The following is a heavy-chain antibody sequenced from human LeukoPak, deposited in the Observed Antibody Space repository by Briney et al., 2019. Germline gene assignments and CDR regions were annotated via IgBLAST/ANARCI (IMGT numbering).Heavy chain of an antibody. D-gene: IGHD2-15*01. J-gene: IGHJ4*02. V-gene: IGHV3-7*01. Sequence: PGGSLRLSCAASGFTFSSYWMSWVCQAPGKGLEWVANIKQDGSEKYYVDSVKGRFTISRDNAKNSLCLQMNSLRAEDTAVYYCASGGSCFDYWGQGTLVTVSS. CDR1: GFTFSSYW. CDR2: IKQDGSEK. CDR3: ASGGSCFDY.